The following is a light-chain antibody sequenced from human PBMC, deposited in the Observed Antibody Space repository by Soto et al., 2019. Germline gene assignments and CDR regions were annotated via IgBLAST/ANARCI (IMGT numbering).Light chain of an antibody. J-gene: IGKJ2*01. CDR3: QQYNGN. CDR2: DGS. V-gene: IGKV1-5*01. Sequence: DIQMTQSPSTLSASVGDRVTITCRASQSISTWLAWYQEKPGKAPKLLIYDGSSLGSGVPSRFSGSGSGTEVILTIRSLAPEDFATYFCQQYNGNFGQGTRLEIK. CDR1: QSISTW.